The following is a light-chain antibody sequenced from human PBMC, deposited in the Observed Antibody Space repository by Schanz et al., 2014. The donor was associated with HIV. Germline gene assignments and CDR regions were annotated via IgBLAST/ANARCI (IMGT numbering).Light chain of an antibody. CDR3: SSKTSSSSPLV. CDR1: SSDVGGYNF. CDR2: DVS. V-gene: IGLV2-14*01. Sequence: QSALTQPRSVSGSPGQSVTISCTGTSSDVGGYNFVSWYQQHPGKAPKLMIYDVSNRPSGVSNRFSGSKSGNTASLTISGLQAEDEADYYCSSKTSSSSPLVFGGGTKLTVL. J-gene: IGLJ3*02.